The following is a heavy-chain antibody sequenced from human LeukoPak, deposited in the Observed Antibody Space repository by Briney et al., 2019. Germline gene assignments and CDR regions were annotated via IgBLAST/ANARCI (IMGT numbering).Heavy chain of an antibody. CDR2: ISSSGSTI. CDR3: ARVREWLVTLDY. V-gene: IGHV3-48*03. Sequence: QPGGSLRLSCAASGFTFSRYEMNWVRQAPGKGLEWVSYISSSGSTIYYADSVKGRFTISRDNAKNSLYLQMNSLRAEDTAVYYCARVREWLVTLDYWGQGTLVTVSS. J-gene: IGHJ4*02. D-gene: IGHD6-19*01. CDR1: GFTFSRYE.